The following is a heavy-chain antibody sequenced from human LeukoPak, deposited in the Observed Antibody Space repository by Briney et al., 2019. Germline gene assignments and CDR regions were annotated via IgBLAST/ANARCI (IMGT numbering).Heavy chain of an antibody. CDR2: INPNRGGT. CDR3: ARDIERERGGYYFDY. D-gene: IGHD3-16*01. Sequence: ASVKVSCKASGYTFTGYYMHWVRQAPGQGLEWMGWINPNRGGTNYAQKFQGRVTMTRDTSISTAYMELSRLRSDDTAVYYCARDIERERGGYYFDYWGQGTLVTVSS. J-gene: IGHJ4*02. V-gene: IGHV1-2*02. CDR1: GYTFTGYY.